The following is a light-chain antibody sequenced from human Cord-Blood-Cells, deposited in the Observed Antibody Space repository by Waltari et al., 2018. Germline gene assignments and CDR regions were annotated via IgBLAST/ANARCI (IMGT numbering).Light chain of an antibody. CDR3: CSYAGSSTCV. CDR2: QGS. Sequence: QSALTQPASVSGSPGQSITIPCTGTSSDVGSYNLVSWYQQHPGKAPKLMIYQGSKRPSGGSNRFSGSKSGNTASLTISGLQAEDEADYYCCSYAGSSTCVFGTGTKVTVL. J-gene: IGLJ1*01. CDR1: SSDVGSYNL. V-gene: IGLV2-23*01.